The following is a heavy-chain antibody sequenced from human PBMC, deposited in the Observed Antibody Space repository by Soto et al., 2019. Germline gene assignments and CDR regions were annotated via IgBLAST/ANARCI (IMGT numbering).Heavy chain of an antibody. CDR1: GFTFSSYA. J-gene: IGHJ6*02. Sequence: GGSLRLSCAASGFTFSSYAMSWVRQAPGKGLEWVSAISGSGGSTYYADSVKGRFTISRDNSKNTLYLQMNSLRAEDTAVYYCAKALYRQQLYYGMDVWGQGTTVTVSS. V-gene: IGHV3-23*01. D-gene: IGHD6-13*01. CDR3: AKALYRQQLYYGMDV. CDR2: ISGSGGST.